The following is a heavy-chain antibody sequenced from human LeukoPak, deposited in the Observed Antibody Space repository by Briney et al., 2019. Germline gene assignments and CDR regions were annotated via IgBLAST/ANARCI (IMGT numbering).Heavy chain of an antibody. CDR2: ISYDGSNK. V-gene: IGHV3-30*18. CDR3: AKAPSSSWYYYYYYMDV. D-gene: IGHD6-13*01. J-gene: IGHJ6*03. Sequence: GGSLRLSCAASGFTFSSYSMNWVRQAPGKGLEWVAVISYDGSNKYYADSVKGRFTISRDNSKNTLYLQMNSLRAEDTAVYYCAKAPSSSWYYYYYYMDVWGKGTTVTISS. CDR1: GFTFSSYS.